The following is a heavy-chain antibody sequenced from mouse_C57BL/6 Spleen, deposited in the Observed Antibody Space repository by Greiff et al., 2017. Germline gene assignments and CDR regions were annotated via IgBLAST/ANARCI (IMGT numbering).Heavy chain of an antibody. CDR3: ARRVYDGYFDV. J-gene: IGHJ1*03. D-gene: IGHD2-3*01. Sequence: QVQLQQPGAELVMPGASVKLSCKASGYTFTSYWMHWVKQRPGQGLEWIGEIDPSDSYTNYNQKFKGKSTLTVDKSSSTAYMQHSSLTSEDSAVYYCARRVYDGYFDVWGTGTTVTVSS. V-gene: IGHV1-69*01. CDR1: GYTFTSYW. CDR2: IDPSDSYT.